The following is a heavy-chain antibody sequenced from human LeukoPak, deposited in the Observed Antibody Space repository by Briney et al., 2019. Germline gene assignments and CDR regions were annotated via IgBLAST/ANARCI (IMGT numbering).Heavy chain of an antibody. V-gene: IGHV3-23*01. CDR1: GFTFSSYA. J-gene: IGHJ4*02. CDR3: AKSRGSTLFDS. Sequence: GGSLRLSCAASGFTFSSYAMSWVRQAPGKGLEWVSGINGGGDKTYYRDSVKGRITISRDNSKNTLYLQMNSLRAEDTAIYYCAKSRGSTLFDSWGQGTLVTVSS. CDR2: INGGGDKT. D-gene: IGHD1-26*01.